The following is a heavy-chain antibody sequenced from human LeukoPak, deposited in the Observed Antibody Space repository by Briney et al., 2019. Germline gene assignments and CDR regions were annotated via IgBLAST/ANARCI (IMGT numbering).Heavy chain of an antibody. V-gene: IGHV3-72*01. CDR2: IRNKANSYST. D-gene: IGHD3-22*01. J-gene: IGHJ4*02. CDR1: GFTLSDHY. Sequence: GGSLRLSCAASGFTLSDHYMDWVRQAPGKGLERVARIRNKANSYSTEYAASVKGRFTISIDDSKNSLYLQMNYLKTEDTAIYYCARAGDYYSTGDCWGQGTLVTVSS. CDR3: ARAGDYYSTGDC.